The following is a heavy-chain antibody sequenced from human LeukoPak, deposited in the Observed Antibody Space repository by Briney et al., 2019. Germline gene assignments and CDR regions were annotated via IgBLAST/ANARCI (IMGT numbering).Heavy chain of an antibody. J-gene: IGHJ4*02. CDR3: ARGAVRGDCRGGSCYFFDN. CDR1: GYTFTSD. CDR2: MNPKSGNT. Sequence: ASVKVSCKASGYTFTSDINWVRQATGQGLEWMGWMNPKSGNTDYAQKFQGRVTMTRDTSVSTAYMELSSLTSEDTAVYYCARGAVRGDCRGGSCYFFDNWGQGTLVTAS. D-gene: IGHD2-15*01. V-gene: IGHV1-8*01.